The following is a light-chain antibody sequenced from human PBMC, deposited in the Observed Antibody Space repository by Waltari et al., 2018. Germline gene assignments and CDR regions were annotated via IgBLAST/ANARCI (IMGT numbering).Light chain of an antibody. CDR3: ASYTSANTVL. J-gene: IGLJ2*01. Sequence: WYQQHPGNAPKLVIFDVSRWPSGVSHRFSGSKSGNTASLTISGLQAEDEAAYYCASYTSANTVLFGGGTKVTVL. CDR2: DVS. V-gene: IGLV2-14*03.